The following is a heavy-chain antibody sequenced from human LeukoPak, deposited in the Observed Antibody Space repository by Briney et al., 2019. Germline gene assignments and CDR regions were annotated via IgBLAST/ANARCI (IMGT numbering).Heavy chain of an antibody. CDR1: GYTFTSYY. J-gene: IGHJ4*02. V-gene: IGHV1-46*01. Sequence: ASVKVSCKASGYTFTSYYMHWMRQARGEGLEWMGIINPSGGSTSYAQKFQGRVTMTRDTSTSTVYMELSSLRSEDTAVYYCARDQRHRRSYYPGYWGQGTLVTVSS. D-gene: IGHD1-26*01. CDR2: INPSGGST. CDR3: ARDQRHRRSYYPGY.